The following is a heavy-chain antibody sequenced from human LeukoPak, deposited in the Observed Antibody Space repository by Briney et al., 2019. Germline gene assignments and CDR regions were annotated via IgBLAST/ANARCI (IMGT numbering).Heavy chain of an antibody. V-gene: IGHV3-74*01. CDR3: ARPGVGFDG. J-gene: IGHJ4*02. CDR2: INTDGSTT. Sequence: GESLRLSCAASGFTFSSYWMHWVRQAPGKGLVWVSRINTDGSTTSYADSVKGRFTISRDNARSTLYLQMDRLRAEDTAVYFCARPGVGFDGWGQGTLVTVSS. CDR1: GFTFSSYW.